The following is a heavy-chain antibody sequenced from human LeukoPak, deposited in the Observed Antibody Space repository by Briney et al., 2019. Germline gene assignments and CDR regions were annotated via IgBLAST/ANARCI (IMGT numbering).Heavy chain of an antibody. Sequence: SETLSLTCTVSGGSISSSSYYWGWIRQPPGKGLEWIGEINHSGSTNYNPSLKSRVTISVDTSKNQFSLKLSSVTAADTAVYYCARVPDIVATIRFDYWGQGTLVTVSS. J-gene: IGHJ4*02. CDR3: ARVPDIVATIRFDY. CDR1: GGSISSSSYY. CDR2: INHSGST. D-gene: IGHD5-12*01. V-gene: IGHV4-39*07.